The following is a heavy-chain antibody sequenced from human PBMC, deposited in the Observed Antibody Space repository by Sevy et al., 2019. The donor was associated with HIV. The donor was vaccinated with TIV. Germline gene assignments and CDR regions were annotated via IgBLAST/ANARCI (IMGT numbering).Heavy chain of an antibody. CDR2: IYQSGNT. CDR3: ASFGRLLIISCDVFEI. CDR1: AYSVSSAYS. J-gene: IGHJ3*02. D-gene: IGHD3-9*01. Sequence: SETLSLTCAVSAYSVSSAYSWGWIRQPPGKGLEWIGNIYQSGNTYYNRSLKSRVTISVDTSNNQCSLRLPSVTAADTAVYCCASFGRLLIISCDVFEIWGQGTMVTGSS. V-gene: IGHV4-38-2*01.